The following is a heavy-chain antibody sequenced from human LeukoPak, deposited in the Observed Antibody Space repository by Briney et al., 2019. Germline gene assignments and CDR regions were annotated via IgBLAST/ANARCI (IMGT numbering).Heavy chain of an antibody. Sequence: SETLSLTCTVSGGSISSYYWSWIRQPPGKGLEWIGYIYYSGSTYYNPSLKSRVTISVDTSKNQFSLKLSSVTAADTAVYYCARYTQLAFDYWGQGTLVTVSS. V-gene: IGHV4-30-4*08. J-gene: IGHJ4*02. D-gene: IGHD6-13*01. CDR3: ARYTQLAFDY. CDR2: IYYSGST. CDR1: GGSISSYY.